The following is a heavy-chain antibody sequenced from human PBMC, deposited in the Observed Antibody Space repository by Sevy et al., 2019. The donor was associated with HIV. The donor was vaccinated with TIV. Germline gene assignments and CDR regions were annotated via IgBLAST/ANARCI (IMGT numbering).Heavy chain of an antibody. CDR1: GFAVSSNF. V-gene: IGHV3-53*01. CDR3: ARVDANYDKGFDP. CDR2: IYIGGST. D-gene: IGHD3-22*01. Sequence: GGSLRLSCAASGFAVSSNFMSWVRQAPGKGLEWVSVIYIGGSTYYADSVKGRFTISRDNSKNTLYLQMNSLRAEDTAVYYCARVDANYDKGFDPWGQGTLVTVSS. J-gene: IGHJ5*02.